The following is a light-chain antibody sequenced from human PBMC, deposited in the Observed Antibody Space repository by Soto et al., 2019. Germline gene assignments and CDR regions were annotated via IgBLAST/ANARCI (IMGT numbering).Light chain of an antibody. V-gene: IGKV1-39*01. CDR1: QSINTL. CDR3: QQTYLTPRT. Sequence: DIQMTQSPSTLSASLGDRVTITCRANQSINTLLNWYQQKPGKAPKLMIYGASRLQSGVPSTFSGGGSGTDFTLTISSLQPEDFATYFCQQTYLTPRTFGQGTKMEAK. CDR2: GAS. J-gene: IGKJ1*01.